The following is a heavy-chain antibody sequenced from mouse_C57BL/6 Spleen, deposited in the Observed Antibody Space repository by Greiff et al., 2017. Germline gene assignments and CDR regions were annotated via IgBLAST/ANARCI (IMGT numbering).Heavy chain of an antibody. Sequence: QVHVKQSGPELVKPGASVKISCKASGYAFSSSWMNWVKQRPGKGLEWIGRIYPGDGDTNYNGKFKGKATLTADKSSSTAYMQLSSLTSEDSAVYFCARERRLLWYFDVWGTGTTVTVSS. CDR1: GYAFSSSW. V-gene: IGHV1-82*01. CDR2: IYPGDGDT. D-gene: IGHD2-3*01. J-gene: IGHJ1*03. CDR3: ARERRLLWYFDV.